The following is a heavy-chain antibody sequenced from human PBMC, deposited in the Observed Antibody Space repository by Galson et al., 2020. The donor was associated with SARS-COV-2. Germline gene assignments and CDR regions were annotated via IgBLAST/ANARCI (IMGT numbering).Heavy chain of an antibody. CDR3: ARDSGYCTDGVCYRYWYFDL. D-gene: IGHD2-8*01. V-gene: IGHV4-4*02. CDR2: ISQSVTT. J-gene: IGHJ2*01. CDR1: GGSISNNDW. Sequence: SETLSLTCTVSGGSISNNDWWSWVRQPPGKGLEWIGEISQSVTTHYNPSLKSRVTISGDKSKNQISLKLSSVTAADTAVYYCARDSGYCTDGVCYRYWYFDLGGRGTLVT.